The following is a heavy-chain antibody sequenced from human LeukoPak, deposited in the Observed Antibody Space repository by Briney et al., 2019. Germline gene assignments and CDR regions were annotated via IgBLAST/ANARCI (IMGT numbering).Heavy chain of an antibody. J-gene: IGHJ5*02. CDR1: GFTFSSYW. Sequence: PGGSLRLSCAASGFTFSSYWMHWVRQAPGKGLVWVSRINSDGSSTSYADSVKGRFTISRDNAKNTLYLQMNSLRAEDTAVYYCARDFRDIVVVPAASGYNWFDPWGQGTLVTVSS. D-gene: IGHD2-2*01. V-gene: IGHV3-74*01. CDR2: INSDGSST. CDR3: ARDFRDIVVVPAASGYNWFDP.